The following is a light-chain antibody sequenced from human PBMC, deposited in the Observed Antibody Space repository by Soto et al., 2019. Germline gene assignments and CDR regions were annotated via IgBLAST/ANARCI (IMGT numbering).Light chain of an antibody. Sequence: QSVLTQPASVSGSPGQSIAISCTGTSSDVGNYNFVSWYQQHPGKAPKLMIYDVSNRPSGISNRFSDSKSGNTASLTISGLQAEDEADYYCCSYTTSSTYVFGTGTKVTVL. J-gene: IGLJ1*01. CDR2: DVS. V-gene: IGLV2-14*03. CDR1: SSDVGNYNF. CDR3: CSYTTSSTYV.